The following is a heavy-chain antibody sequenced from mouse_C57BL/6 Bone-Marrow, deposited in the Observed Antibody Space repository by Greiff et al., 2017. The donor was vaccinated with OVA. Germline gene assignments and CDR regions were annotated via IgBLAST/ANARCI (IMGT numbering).Heavy chain of an antibody. D-gene: IGHD1-1*01. CDR2: IYPGDGDT. CDR3: ASSTTVVAPFWYFDV. J-gene: IGHJ1*03. V-gene: IGHV1-82*01. Sequence: VKLQQSGPELVKPGASVKISCKASGYAFSSSWMNWVKQRPGQGLEWIGRIYPGDGDTNYNGKFKGKATLTADKSSSTAYMQLSSLTSEDSAVYCCASSTTVVAPFWYFDVWGTGTTVTVSS. CDR1: GYAFSSSW.